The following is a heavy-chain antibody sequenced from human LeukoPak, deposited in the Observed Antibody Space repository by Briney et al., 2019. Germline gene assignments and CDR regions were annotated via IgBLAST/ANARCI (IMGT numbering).Heavy chain of an antibody. CDR1: GGSISSYY. CDR2: IYYSGST. CDR3: ASMVYCSSTSCYTDNWFDP. J-gene: IGHJ5*02. Sequence: SETLSLTCTVSGGSISSYYWSWIRQPPGKGLEWIGYIYYSGSTNYNPSLKSRVTISVDTSKNQFSLKLSSVTAADTAVYYCASMVYCSSTSCYTDNWFDPGGQGTLVTVSS. D-gene: IGHD2-2*02. V-gene: IGHV4-59*01.